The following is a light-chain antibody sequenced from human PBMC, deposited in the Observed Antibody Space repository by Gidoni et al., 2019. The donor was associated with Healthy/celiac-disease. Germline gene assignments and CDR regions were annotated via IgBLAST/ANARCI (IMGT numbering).Light chain of an antibody. CDR1: SSDVGSYTL. J-gene: IGLJ3*02. CDR3: CSYAGSSTPWV. V-gene: IGLV2-23*01. Sequence: QSALTQPASVSGSPGQSITISCTGTSSDVGSYTLVSWYQQHPGKAPNLMIYEGSKRPPGVSKRFSGSKSGNTASLTISGLQAEDEADYYCCSYAGSSTPWVFGGGTKLTVL. CDR2: EGS.